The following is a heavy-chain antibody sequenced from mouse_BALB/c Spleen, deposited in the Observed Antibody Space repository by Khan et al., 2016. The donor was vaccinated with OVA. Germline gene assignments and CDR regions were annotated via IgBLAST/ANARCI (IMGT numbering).Heavy chain of an antibody. CDR3: ARTARIKY. J-gene: IGHJ2*01. V-gene: IGHV3-2*02. D-gene: IGHD1-2*01. Sequence: DVQLQESGPGLVKPSQSLSLTCTVTGYSITSGYGWNWIRQFPGNKLEWMGYISYSGSTNYNQSLKCRISITRDISKNQLFLQLNSVTTEDTATYYCARTARIKYWGQGTTLTVSS. CDR1: GYSITSGYG. CDR2: ISYSGST.